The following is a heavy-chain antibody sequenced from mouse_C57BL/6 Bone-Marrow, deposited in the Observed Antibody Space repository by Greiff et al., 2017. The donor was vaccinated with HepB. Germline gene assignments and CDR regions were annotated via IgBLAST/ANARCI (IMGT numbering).Heavy chain of an antibody. Sequence: EVKVVESEGGLVQPGSSMKLSCTASGFTFSDYYMAWVRQVPEKGLEWVANINYDGSSTYYLDSLKSRFIISRDNAKNILYLQMSSLKSEDTATYYCARVASGYFDYWGQGTTLTVSS. J-gene: IGHJ2*01. V-gene: IGHV5-16*01. CDR3: ARVASGYFDY. CDR1: GFTFSDYY. D-gene: IGHD3-1*01. CDR2: INYDGSST.